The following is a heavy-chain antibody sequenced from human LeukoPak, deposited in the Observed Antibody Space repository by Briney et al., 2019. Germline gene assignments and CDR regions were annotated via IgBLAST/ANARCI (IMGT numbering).Heavy chain of an antibody. D-gene: IGHD5-18*01. V-gene: IGHV3-49*04. CDR1: GFTFGDYA. Sequence: GGSLRLSCTASGFTFGDYAMSWVRQAPGKGLEWVGFIRSKAYGGTKEYAASVKGRFTIFRDDSKSIAYLQMNSLKTEDTAVYYWSRVGTPSFYSYCLYYFDYWGQGTLVTVSS. CDR2: IRSKAYGGTK. CDR3: SRVGTPSFYSYCLYYFDY. J-gene: IGHJ4*02.